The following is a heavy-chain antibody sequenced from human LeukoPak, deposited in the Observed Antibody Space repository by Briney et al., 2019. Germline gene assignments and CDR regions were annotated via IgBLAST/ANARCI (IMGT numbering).Heavy chain of an antibody. CDR3: ARDSSGWTNYYGMDV. J-gene: IGHJ6*02. CDR1: GYTFTGYY. V-gene: IGHV1-2*04. Sequence: ASVKVSCTASGYTFTGYYMHWVRQAPGRGLEWMGWINPNSGGTNYAQKFQGWVTMTRDTSISTAYMELSRLRSDDTAVYYCARDSSGWTNYYGMDVWGQGTTVTVSS. D-gene: IGHD6-19*01. CDR2: INPNSGGT.